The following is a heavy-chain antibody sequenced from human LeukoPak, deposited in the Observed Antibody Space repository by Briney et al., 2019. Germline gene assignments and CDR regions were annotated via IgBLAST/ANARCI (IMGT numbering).Heavy chain of an antibody. Sequence: ASVKVSCKASGYTFTGYYMHWVRQAPGQGLEWMGWINPSSGDTNYAQKFQGRVTMTRDTSISTADMELSRLKSDDTAVYYCARDWRDAFDIWGQGTMVTVSS. J-gene: IGHJ3*02. CDR2: INPSSGDT. CDR1: GYTFTGYY. CDR3: ARDWRDAFDI. V-gene: IGHV1-2*02. D-gene: IGHD1-1*01.